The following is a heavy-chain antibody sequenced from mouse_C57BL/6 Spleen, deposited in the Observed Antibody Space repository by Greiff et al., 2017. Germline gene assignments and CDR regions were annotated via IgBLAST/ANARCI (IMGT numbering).Heavy chain of an antibody. CDR2: ISDGGSYT. V-gene: IGHV5-4*01. CDR3: ARDGYYYGSSYSAMDY. D-gene: IGHD1-1*01. CDR1: GFTFSSYA. Sequence: EVKLLESGGGLVKPGGSLKLSCAASGFTFSSYAMSWVRQTPEKRLEWVATISDGGSYTYYPDNVKGRFTISRDNAKNNLYLQMSHLKSEDTAMYYCARDGYYYGSSYSAMDYWGQGTSVTVSS. J-gene: IGHJ4*01.